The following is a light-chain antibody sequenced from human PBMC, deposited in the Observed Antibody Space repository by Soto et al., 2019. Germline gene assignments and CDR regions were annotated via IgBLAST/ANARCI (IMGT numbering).Light chain of an antibody. CDR2: DVT. V-gene: IGLV2-11*01. Sequence: QSALSQPRSMSESPGQSVTISCSGTSRDVGAYNYVSWYQHHPGKAPKLMIYDVTRRPSGVPDRFSGSKSGNTASLTTSGLQTEDEADYYCCSHAGGYTWVFGGGTKLTVL. J-gene: IGLJ3*02. CDR3: CSHAGGYTWV. CDR1: SRDVGAYNY.